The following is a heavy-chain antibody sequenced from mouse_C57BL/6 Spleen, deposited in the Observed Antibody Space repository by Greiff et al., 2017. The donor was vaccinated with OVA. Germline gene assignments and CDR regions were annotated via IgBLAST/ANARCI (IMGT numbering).Heavy chain of an antibody. J-gene: IGHJ1*03. Sequence: QVQLQQSGAELVKPGASVKISCKASGYAFSSYWMNWVKQRPGKGLEWIGQIYPGDGDTNYNGKFKGKATLTAAKSSSTAYMQLSSLTSEDSAVYFCARGGAGTWYFDVWGTGTTVTVSS. CDR2: IYPGDGDT. CDR1: GYAFSSYW. CDR3: ARGGAGTWYFDV. V-gene: IGHV1-80*01. D-gene: IGHD4-1*01.